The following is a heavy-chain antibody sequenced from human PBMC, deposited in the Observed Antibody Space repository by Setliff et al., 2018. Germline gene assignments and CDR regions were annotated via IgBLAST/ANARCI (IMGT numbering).Heavy chain of an antibody. J-gene: IGHJ3*02. D-gene: IGHD3-22*01. CDR1: GGSISSSGYY. Sequence: SETLSLTCTVSGGSISSSGYYWGWIRLPPGKGLEWIGSIYYSGSTYYNPSLKSRVTISVDTSKSQFSLKLSSVTAADTAVYYCARGSAATMIVVVTHDAFDIWGQGTMVTVSS. CDR2: IYYSGST. V-gene: IGHV4-39*07. CDR3: ARGSAATMIVVVTHDAFDI.